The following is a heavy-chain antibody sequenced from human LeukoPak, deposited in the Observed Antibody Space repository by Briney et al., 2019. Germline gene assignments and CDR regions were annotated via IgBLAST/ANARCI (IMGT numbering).Heavy chain of an antibody. J-gene: IGHJ3*02. V-gene: IGHV4-59*08. Sequence: SETLSLTCTVSGGSISTYYWNWIRQPPGKGLEWIGYIYYSGSIDSNPSLKSRVTISVDTSKNQFSLKLSSVTAADTVVYYCARRDGGAAFDIWGQGTMVTVSS. CDR2: IYYSGSI. CDR1: GGSISTYY. CDR3: ARRDGGAAFDI. D-gene: IGHD4-23*01.